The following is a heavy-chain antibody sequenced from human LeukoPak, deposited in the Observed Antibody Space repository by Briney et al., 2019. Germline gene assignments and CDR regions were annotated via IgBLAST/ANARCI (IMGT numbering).Heavy chain of an antibody. D-gene: IGHD6-13*01. CDR1: GFTFSSYW. Sequence: GGSLRLSCAASGFTFSSYWMSWVRQAPGKGLEWLANIKEDGSEKHYVDSVKGRFTISRDNTKNSLYVQMNSLRAEDTAVYYCAKDLAAAALYWGQGTLVTVSS. J-gene: IGHJ4*02. V-gene: IGHV3-7*03. CDR3: AKDLAAAALY. CDR2: IKEDGSEK.